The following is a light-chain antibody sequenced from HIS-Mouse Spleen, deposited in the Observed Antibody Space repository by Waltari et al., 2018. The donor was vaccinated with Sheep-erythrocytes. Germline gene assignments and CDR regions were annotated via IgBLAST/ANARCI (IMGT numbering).Light chain of an antibody. J-gene: IGKJ3*01. CDR3: MQALQTPFT. Sequence: DIVMTQSPLSLPVTPGEPASISCRSSQSLLHSNGYNYLDWYLQKPGQSPQLLIYLGSYRASGVPDRCSGSGSGTDFTLKISRVEAEDVGVYYCMQALQTPFTFGPGTKVDIK. V-gene: IGKV2-28*01. CDR1: QSLLHSNGYNY. CDR2: LGS.